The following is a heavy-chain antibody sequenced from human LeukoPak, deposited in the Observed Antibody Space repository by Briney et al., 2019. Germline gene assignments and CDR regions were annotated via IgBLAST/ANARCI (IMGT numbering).Heavy chain of an antibody. Sequence: GGSLRLSCAVSGFIFDDFAMHWVRQVPGKGLEWVSGISWNSDYIRYADSVKGRFTISRDNAKNSPNLQMTSLRPEDTALYFCVRDFDGDYDAFDMWGQGTKVTVSS. CDR2: ISWNSDYI. CDR3: VRDFDGDYDAFDM. D-gene: IGHD4-17*01. J-gene: IGHJ3*02. V-gene: IGHV3-9*01. CDR1: GFIFDDFA.